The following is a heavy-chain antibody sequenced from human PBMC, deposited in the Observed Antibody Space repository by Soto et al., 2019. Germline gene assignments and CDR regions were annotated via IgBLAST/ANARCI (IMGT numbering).Heavy chain of an antibody. V-gene: IGHV3-30*18. J-gene: IGHJ6*02. Sequence: QVQLVESGGGVVQPGRSLRLSCAASGFTFGSYGMHWVRQAPGKGLEWVAVISYDGSNKYYADSVKGRFTISRDNSKNTLYLQMNSLRAEDTAVYYCAKDPKRRPDYYYYGMDVWGQGTTVTVSS. CDR2: ISYDGSNK. CDR1: GFTFGSYG. CDR3: AKDPKRRPDYYYYGMDV.